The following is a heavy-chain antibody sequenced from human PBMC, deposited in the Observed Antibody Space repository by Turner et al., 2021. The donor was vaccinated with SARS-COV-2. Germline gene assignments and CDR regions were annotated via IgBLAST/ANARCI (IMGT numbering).Heavy chain of an antibody. J-gene: IGHJ4*02. CDR2: IHPSGST. V-gene: IGHV4-34*01. CDR3: SRGDDSRKSGLL. Sequence: QVHLQQWGAGLFKPAETLSLTCAVSGGSFSGYYWTWIRQPPGKGLEWIGEIHPSGSTYYNPSLKSRVTIAQDTSKSQFSLNLSSVTAADTAVYHCSRGDDSRKSGLLWGQGTLVTVSS. D-gene: IGHD2-21*02. CDR1: GGSFSGYY.